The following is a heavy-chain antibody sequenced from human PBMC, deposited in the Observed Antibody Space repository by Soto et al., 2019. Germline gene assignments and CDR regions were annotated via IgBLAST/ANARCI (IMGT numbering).Heavy chain of an antibody. CDR1: GFTFSSYA. J-gene: IGHJ4*02. V-gene: IGHV3-64D*06. Sequence: LRLSCSVSGFTFSSYAMHWVRQAPGKGLEYVASISSEGASTYYAGSVKGRFIISRDNSKNTLYLQMSSLRAEDTAVYYCVKDRYVDYWGQGILVTVSS. CDR3: VKDRYVDY. CDR2: ISSEGAST.